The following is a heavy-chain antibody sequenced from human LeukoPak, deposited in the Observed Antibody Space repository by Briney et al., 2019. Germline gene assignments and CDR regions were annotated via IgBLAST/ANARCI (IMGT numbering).Heavy chain of an antibody. CDR2: ISWNSGSI. J-gene: IGHJ4*02. V-gene: IGHV3-9*01. Sequence: GGSLTLTCAAYGLTFDDYYWHWVRQAPGKGLEWVGGISWNSGSIDYADTVKGRFTIYRDNAKNSVYLQLNSLRAEDPGLYYCAKAVGETVVVAATDFDYWGQGTLVTVSS. CDR1: GLTFDDYY. D-gene: IGHD2-15*01. CDR3: AKAVGETVVVAATDFDY.